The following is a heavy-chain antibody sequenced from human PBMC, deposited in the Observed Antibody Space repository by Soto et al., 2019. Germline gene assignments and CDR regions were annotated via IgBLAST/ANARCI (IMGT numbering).Heavy chain of an antibody. CDR2: IKGDAVTT. CDR3: ARGAKGAYYVDV. CDR1: GFTYSDFW. J-gene: IGHJ6*03. D-gene: IGHD2-21*01. Sequence: EVQLVESGGGSVQPGGSLRLSCAASGFTYSDFWLHWVRQTPGKGLVWVSRIKGDAVTTNYADSVKGRFTTSRHNAKNTVYLQMDSLRDEDTAVYYCARGAKGAYYVDVWGKGTTVTVSS. V-gene: IGHV3-74*01.